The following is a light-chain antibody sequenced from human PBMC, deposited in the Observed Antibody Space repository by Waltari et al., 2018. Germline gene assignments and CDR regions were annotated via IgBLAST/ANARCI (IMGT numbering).Light chain of an antibody. V-gene: IGKV3-11*01. CDR2: DTA. J-gene: IGKJ4*01. CDR1: HTVSNY. CDR3: AAWDDSRSVV. Sequence: DIVLTQSPATLSLSPGERATPPCKASHTVSNYLAWYQQKPGQAPRLLTYDTARRPSGVPERFSASKSGTSASLAISGLRSEDEADYYCAAWDDSRSVVFGGGT.